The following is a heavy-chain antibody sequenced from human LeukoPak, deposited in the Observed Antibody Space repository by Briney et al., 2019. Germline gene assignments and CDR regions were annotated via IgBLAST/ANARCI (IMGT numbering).Heavy chain of an antibody. Sequence: GGSLRLSCAASGFTFSNYGMHWVRQAPGEGLEWVGRIKSKTDGGTTDYAAPVKGRFTISRDDSKNTLYLQMSSLRTEDTAVYYCTTDWEGYSYSVDYWGQGTLVTVSS. CDR3: TTDWEGYSYSVDY. CDR2: IKSKTDGGTT. J-gene: IGHJ4*02. D-gene: IGHD5-18*01. V-gene: IGHV3-15*01. CDR1: GFTFSNYG.